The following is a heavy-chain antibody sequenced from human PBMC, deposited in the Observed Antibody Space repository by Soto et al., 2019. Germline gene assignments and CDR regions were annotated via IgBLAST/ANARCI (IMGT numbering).Heavy chain of an antibody. V-gene: IGHV3-30-3*01. CDR1: GFTFSSYA. CDR3: ASDRPPNPTPNDY. CDR2: ISYDGSNK. Sequence: GGSLRLSCAASGFTFSSYAMHWVRRAPGKGLEWVAVISYDGSNKYYADSVKGRFTISRDNSKNTLYLQMNSLRAEDTAVYYCASDRPPNPTPNDYWGQGTLVTVSS. J-gene: IGHJ4*02.